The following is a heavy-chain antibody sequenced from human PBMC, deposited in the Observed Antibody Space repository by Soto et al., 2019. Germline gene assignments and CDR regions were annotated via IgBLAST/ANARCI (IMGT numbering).Heavy chain of an antibody. Sequence: PGGSLRLSCAASGFTFDDYAMHWVRQALGKGLEWVSGISWNSGSIGYADSVKGRFTISRDNAKNSLYLQMNSLRAEDTALYYCAKALAHNYDFWSGYSLPPFDYWGQGTLVTVSS. D-gene: IGHD3-3*01. V-gene: IGHV3-9*01. CDR1: GFTFDDYA. CDR2: ISWNSGSI. CDR3: AKALAHNYDFWSGYSLPPFDY. J-gene: IGHJ4*02.